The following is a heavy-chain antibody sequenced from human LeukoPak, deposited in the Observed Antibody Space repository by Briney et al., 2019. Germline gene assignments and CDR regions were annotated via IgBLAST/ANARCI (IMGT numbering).Heavy chain of an antibody. J-gene: IGHJ4*02. Sequence: ASVKVSCKASGYTFTDYYMHWVRQAPGQGLEWMGRINPNSGGTNYARKFHGRVTMTRDTSINTAYMELSRLRSDDTAVYYCAADKKLGDFDYWGQGTLVTVSS. CDR2: INPNSGGT. CDR3: AADKKLGDFDY. D-gene: IGHD7-27*01. CDR1: GYTFTDYY. V-gene: IGHV1-2*06.